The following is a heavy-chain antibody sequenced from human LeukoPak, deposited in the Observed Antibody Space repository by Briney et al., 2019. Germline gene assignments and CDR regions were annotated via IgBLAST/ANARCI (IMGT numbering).Heavy chain of an antibody. D-gene: IGHD6-13*01. CDR3: ARHGSETSSPLDV. J-gene: IGHJ6*04. CDR2: INYSGRT. Sequence: SETLSLTCTVSGGSISSYYWSWIRQPPGKGLEWIAYINYSGRTNYNPSLKSRVTISVDTSKNQLSLRLNSVTAADTAVYYCARHGSETSSPLDVWGKGTTVTVSS. CDR1: GGSISSYY. V-gene: IGHV4-59*08.